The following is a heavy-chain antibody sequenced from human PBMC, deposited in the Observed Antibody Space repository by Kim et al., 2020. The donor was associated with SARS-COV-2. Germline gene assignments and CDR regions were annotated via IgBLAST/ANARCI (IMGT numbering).Heavy chain of an antibody. Sequence: GGSLRLSCAASGFTFSSYGMHRVRQAPGKGPEWVAVIWYDGSNKYYADSVKGRFTISRDNSKNTLYLQMNSLRAEDTAVYYCARGGTMVRGVYYYYGMDIWGEGTTVADSS. CDR3: ARGGTMVRGVYYYYGMDI. D-gene: IGHD3-10*01. CDR1: GFTFSSYG. CDR2: IWYDGSNK. V-gene: IGHV3-33*01. J-gene: IGHJ6*04.